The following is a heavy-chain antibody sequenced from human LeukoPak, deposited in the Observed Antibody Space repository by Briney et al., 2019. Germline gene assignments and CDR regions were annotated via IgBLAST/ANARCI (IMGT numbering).Heavy chain of an antibody. CDR3: ARDYVSLVRGISRDITWFDP. J-gene: IGHJ5*02. CDR1: GYTFTGYN. V-gene: IGHV1-2*02. D-gene: IGHD3-10*01. CDR2: ISPISGGT. Sequence: ASVKVSCKASGYTFTGYNLHWVRRAPGQGLEWMGWISPISGGTNYAQKFQGRVTMTTDTSISTAYLELSRLRSDDTAMYYCARDYVSLVRGISRDITWFDPWGQGTQVTVSS.